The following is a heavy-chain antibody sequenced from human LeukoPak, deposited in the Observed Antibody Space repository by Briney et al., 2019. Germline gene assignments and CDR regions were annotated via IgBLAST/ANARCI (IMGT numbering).Heavy chain of an antibody. V-gene: IGHV1-18*01. D-gene: IGHD5-18*01. CDR1: GYTFTSYG. CDR2: ISAYNGNT. J-gene: IGHJ5*02. CDR3: ARTMDTAMSFRFDP. Sequence: ASVKVSCKASGYTFTSYGISWVRQAPGQGLEWMGWISAYNGNTNYAQKLQGRVTMTTDTSTSTAYVELRSLRSDDTAVYYCARTMDTAMSFRFDPWGQGTLVTVSS.